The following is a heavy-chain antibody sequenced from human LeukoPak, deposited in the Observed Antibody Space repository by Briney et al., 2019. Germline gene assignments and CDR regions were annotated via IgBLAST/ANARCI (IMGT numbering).Heavy chain of an antibody. D-gene: IGHD6-6*01. V-gene: IGHV3-7*03. CDR3: ARGELVPNY. J-gene: IGHJ4*02. CDR2: IKQDGSEK. CDR1: GFTFSTYG. Sequence: GGSLRLSCAASGFTFSTYGVNWVRQAPGKGLEWVANIKQDGSEKYYVDSVKGRFTISRDNAKNSLFLQMNSLRAEDTAVYYCARGELVPNYWGQGTLVTVSS.